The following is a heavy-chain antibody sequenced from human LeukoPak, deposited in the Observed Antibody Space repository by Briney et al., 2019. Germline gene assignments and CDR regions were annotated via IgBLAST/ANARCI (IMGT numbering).Heavy chain of an antibody. CDR2: ITGSSTTI. J-gene: IGHJ1*01. CDR3: ATSTGALGY. CDR1: GFIFSTYS. V-gene: IGHV3-48*02. Sequence: GGSLRLSCAAFGFIFSTYSMNWVRQAPGKGLEWVSYITGSSTTIYYADSVKGRFTVSRDNAKNSLYLQMNSLRDEDTAVYYCATSTGALGYWGQGTLVTVSS. D-gene: IGHD1-26*01.